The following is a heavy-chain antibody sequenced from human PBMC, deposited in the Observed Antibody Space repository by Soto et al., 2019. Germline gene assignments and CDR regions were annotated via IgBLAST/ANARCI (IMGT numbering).Heavy chain of an antibody. D-gene: IGHD2-2*02. CDR3: ARDIFFDCSSTSCYKHDPYLPHPAYYYYGMDV. J-gene: IGHJ6*02. Sequence: QVQLVQSGAEVKKPGASVKVSCKASGYTFTSYGISWVRQAPGQGLEWVGWISAYNGNTNYAQKLQGRVTMTTDTSTSTAYMELRSLRSDDTAVYYCARDIFFDCSSTSCYKHDPYLPHPAYYYYGMDVWGQGTTVTVSS. V-gene: IGHV1-18*04. CDR2: ISAYNGNT. CDR1: GYTFTSYG.